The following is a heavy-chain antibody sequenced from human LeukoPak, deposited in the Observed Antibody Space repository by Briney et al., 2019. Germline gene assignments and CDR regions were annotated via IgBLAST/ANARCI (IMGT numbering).Heavy chain of an antibody. D-gene: IGHD1-26*01. CDR1: GGSFSGYY. V-gene: IGHV4-34*01. J-gene: IGHJ4*02. CDR3: ATVESYFYYFDY. Sequence: SSETLSLTCAVYGGSFSGYYWSWIRQPPGKGLEWIGEINHSGSTNYNPSLKSRVTISVDTSKNQFSLKLSSVTAADTAVYYCATVESYFYYFDYWGQGTLVTVSS. CDR2: INHSGST.